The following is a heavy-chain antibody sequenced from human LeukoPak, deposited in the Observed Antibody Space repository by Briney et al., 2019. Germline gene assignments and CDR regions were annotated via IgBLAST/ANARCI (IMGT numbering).Heavy chain of an antibody. V-gene: IGHV1-18*01. CDR2: ISAYNGNT. Sequence: ASVKVSCKASGYTLTNYGVSWVRQAPGQGLELMGWISAYNGNTNYAQNLQGRVTMTTDTSTSTAYMELRSLRSDDTAVYYCARGFVGVCSGGSCYLDAFDIWGQGTMVTVSS. CDR1: GYTLTNYG. D-gene: IGHD2-15*01. J-gene: IGHJ3*02. CDR3: ARGFVGVCSGGSCYLDAFDI.